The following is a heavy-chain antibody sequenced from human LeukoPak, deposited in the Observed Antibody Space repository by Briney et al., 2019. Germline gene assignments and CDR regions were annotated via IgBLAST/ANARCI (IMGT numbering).Heavy chain of an antibody. Sequence: GESLKISCQGSGYSFTNYWIGWVRQMPGKGLEWLGNINPADSYITHSPSFQGQVTFSADKSINTAYLQLTSLEASGTAMYYCARHFSSAWFGYWGQGTLVTVSS. CDR1: GYSFTNYW. V-gene: IGHV5-51*01. CDR3: ARHFSSAWFGY. D-gene: IGHD2-2*01. CDR2: INPADSYI. J-gene: IGHJ4*02.